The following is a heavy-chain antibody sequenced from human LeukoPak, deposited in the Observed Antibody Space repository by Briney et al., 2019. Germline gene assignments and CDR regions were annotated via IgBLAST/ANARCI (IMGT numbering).Heavy chain of an antibody. Sequence: ASVKVSCKASGYTFTGYYMHWVRQAPGQGLEWMGWINPNSGGANYAQKFQGRVTMARDTSISTAYMELSRLRSDDTAVYYCARGQVGATTHFDYWGQGTLVTVSS. CDR3: ARGQVGATTHFDY. CDR2: INPNSGGA. D-gene: IGHD1-26*01. CDR1: GYTFTGYY. J-gene: IGHJ4*02. V-gene: IGHV1-2*02.